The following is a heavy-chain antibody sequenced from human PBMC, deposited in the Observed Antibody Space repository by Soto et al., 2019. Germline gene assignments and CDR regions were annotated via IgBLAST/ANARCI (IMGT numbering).Heavy chain of an antibody. CDR3: ARGSGGDFFDY. CDR1: GGSITSYY. J-gene: IGHJ4*02. Sequence: SETLSLTCTVSGGSITSYYWSWIRQPPGKGLDWIGYIYYSGSTNYNPSLKSRVTISVDTSKNQFSLKLSSVTTADTAVYYCARGSGGDFFDYWGQGTLVTVSS. D-gene: IGHD1-26*01. V-gene: IGHV4-59*01. CDR2: IYYSGST.